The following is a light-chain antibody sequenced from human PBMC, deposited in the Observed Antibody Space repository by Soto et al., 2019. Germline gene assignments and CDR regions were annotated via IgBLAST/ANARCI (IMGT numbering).Light chain of an antibody. V-gene: IGKV1-8*01. Sequence: AIRMTQSPSSFSASTGDRVTITCRASQGISSYLAWYQQKPGKAPKLLIYDASSLESGVPSRFSGSGSGTEFTLTISSLQPDDFATYYCQQYNSYLITFGQGTRLEIK. J-gene: IGKJ5*01. CDR3: QQYNSYLIT. CDR2: DAS. CDR1: QGISSY.